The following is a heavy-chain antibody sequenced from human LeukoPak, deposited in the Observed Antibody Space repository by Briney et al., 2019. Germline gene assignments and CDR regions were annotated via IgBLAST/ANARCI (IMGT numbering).Heavy chain of an antibody. CDR3: ARGSGSANAFDI. CDR2: IKQDGSEK. V-gene: IGHV3-7*01. Sequence: PGGSMRLSCAASGFTVSSYWMSWVRQAPGNGQDWVASIKQDGSEKYYVDAVKGRFTISRDNAKNSLYLQMNSLRAEDTAVYYCARGSGSANAFDIWGQGTMVTVSS. CDR1: GFTVSSYW. J-gene: IGHJ3*02. D-gene: IGHD1-26*01.